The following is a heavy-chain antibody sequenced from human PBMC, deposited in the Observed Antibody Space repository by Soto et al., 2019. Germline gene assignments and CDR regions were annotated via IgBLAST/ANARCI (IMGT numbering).Heavy chain of an antibody. Sequence: QVQLVQSGAEVKTPGASVKVSCKASGYTFTKYDMNWVRQAPGQGLEWMGWMNPTSGNTGYAQKFQGRLTMTWDTAIGIAHMELSSLRNEDTAVYYCARSDGHTFNWLDSWGQGAVFTVSA. CDR1: GYTFTKYD. J-gene: IGHJ5*01. CDR2: MNPTSGNT. D-gene: IGHD2-2*02. CDR3: ARSDGHTFNWLDS. V-gene: IGHV1-8*01.